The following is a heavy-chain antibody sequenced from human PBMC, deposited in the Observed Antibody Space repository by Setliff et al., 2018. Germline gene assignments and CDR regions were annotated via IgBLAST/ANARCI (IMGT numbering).Heavy chain of an antibody. Sequence: LRLSCAASGFTFSSYAMYWVRQAPGKGLEWVAVISYDGSNKYYADSVKGRFTISRDNSKTTLYLQMNSLRAEDTAVYYCARDPDRASLLWSMDVWGKGTTVTVSS. J-gene: IGHJ6*04. D-gene: IGHD1-1*01. CDR1: GFTFSSYA. CDR3: ARDPDRASLLWSMDV. CDR2: ISYDGSNK. V-gene: IGHV3-30*04.